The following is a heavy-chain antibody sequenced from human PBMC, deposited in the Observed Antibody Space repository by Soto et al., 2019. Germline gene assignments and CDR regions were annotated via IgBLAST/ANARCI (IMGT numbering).Heavy chain of an antibody. CDR3: AREEYYYDSSGYSARRFDY. Sequence: EVQLVESGGGLVQPGGSLRLSCAASGFTVSSNYMSWVRQAPGKGLEWVSVIYSGGSTNYADSVKGRFTISRDNSKNTLYLQMNSLRAEDTAVYYCAREEYYYDSSGYSARRFDYWGQGTLVTVSS. CDR2: IYSGGST. D-gene: IGHD3-22*01. V-gene: IGHV3-66*01. J-gene: IGHJ4*02. CDR1: GFTVSSNY.